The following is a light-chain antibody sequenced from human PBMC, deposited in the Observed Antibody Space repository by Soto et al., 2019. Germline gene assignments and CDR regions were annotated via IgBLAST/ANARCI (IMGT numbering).Light chain of an antibody. V-gene: IGKV1-5*01. CDR2: DAS. CDR1: QSISGW. J-gene: IGKJ4*02. Sequence: DIPITQSPSTLSASVGDRATLTWRASQSISGWLAWYQQKPGKAPKLLIYDASSLHSGVPSRFSGGGSGTEVTLTINSLQPDDFATYYCQQYSSYSGTFGRGTKVDI. CDR3: QQYSSYSGT.